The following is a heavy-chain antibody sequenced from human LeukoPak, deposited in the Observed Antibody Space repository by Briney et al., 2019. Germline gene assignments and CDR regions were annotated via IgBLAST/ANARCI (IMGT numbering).Heavy chain of an antibody. Sequence: GRSLRLSCAASGFTFSSYGMQWFRQAPDKGLEWVAAISNDGSNKYYADSVKGRFTMSRDNSKNTLYLQMNSLRAEDTAVYYCAKVDIVATIDAGRLVDYWGQGTLVTDSS. D-gene: IGHD5-12*01. CDR1: GFTFSSYG. CDR2: ISNDGSNK. CDR3: AKVDIVATIDAGRLVDY. J-gene: IGHJ4*02. V-gene: IGHV3-30*18.